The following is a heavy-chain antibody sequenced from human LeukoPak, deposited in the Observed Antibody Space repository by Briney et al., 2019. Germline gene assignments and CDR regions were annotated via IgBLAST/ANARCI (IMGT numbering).Heavy chain of an antibody. CDR1: GLTLPSYA. J-gene: IGHJ4*02. Sequence: GGSLRLSCAASGLTLPSYAMNWVRQAPGKGLEWVSYISSSSSTIYYADSVKGRFTISRDNAKNSLYLQMNSLRAEDTAVYYCARDCGGDCYFDYWGQGTLVTVSS. CDR2: ISSSSSTI. CDR3: ARDCGGDCYFDY. V-gene: IGHV3-48*01. D-gene: IGHD2-21*01.